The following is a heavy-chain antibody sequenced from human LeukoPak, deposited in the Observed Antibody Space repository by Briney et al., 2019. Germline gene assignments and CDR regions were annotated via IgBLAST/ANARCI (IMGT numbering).Heavy chain of an antibody. D-gene: IGHD3-10*01. Sequence: SETLSLTCTVSGGSISSGDYYWSWIRQPPGKGLEWIGYIYYNGSTYYNPSLKSRVTISVDTSKNQFSLKLSSVTAADTAVYYCARTSLGGAWFDPWGQRTLVTVSS. V-gene: IGHV4-30-4*08. CDR1: GGSISSGDYY. CDR2: IYYNGST. CDR3: ARTSLGGAWFDP. J-gene: IGHJ5*02.